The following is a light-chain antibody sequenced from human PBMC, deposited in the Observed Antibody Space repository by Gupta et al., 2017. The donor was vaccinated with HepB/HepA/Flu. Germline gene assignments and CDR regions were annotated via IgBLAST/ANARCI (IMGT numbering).Light chain of an antibody. J-gene: IGKJ1*01. Sequence: DMQLTQSPSFLSASEGDRVTITCRASQGISNYFAWFQQKPGKAPELLIYGASTLESGVTPRFSGSGCGKEFSLTISSRQPEDFAAYYCRQRNSHPPWTFGQGTKVEI. CDR1: QGISNY. CDR3: RQRNSHPPWT. V-gene: IGKV1-9*01. CDR2: GAS.